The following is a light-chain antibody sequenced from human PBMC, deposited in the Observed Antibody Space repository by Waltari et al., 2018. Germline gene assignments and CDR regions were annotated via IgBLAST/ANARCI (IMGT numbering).Light chain of an antibody. Sequence: EIVMTQSPATLSVSPGERSTLSCRASQSVSSNVAWYQQKTGQAPRLLIYGATTRATGIPARFSGSGSGTEFTLTISSLQSEDFAVYYCQQYNNWPPLTFGGGTKVEIK. V-gene: IGKV3-15*01. CDR3: QQYNNWPPLT. CDR2: GAT. J-gene: IGKJ4*01. CDR1: QSVSSN.